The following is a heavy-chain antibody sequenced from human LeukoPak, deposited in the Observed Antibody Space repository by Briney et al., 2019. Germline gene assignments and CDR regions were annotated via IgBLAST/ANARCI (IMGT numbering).Heavy chain of an antibody. D-gene: IGHD6-19*01. CDR3: EGVVAGRIDY. CDR2: ICSGGTT. Sequence: PGGSLRLSCAASGFTVSDNYMSWVRQAPGKGLEWVSLICSGGTTRYADSAKGRFTISRDNSKNTLYLQMNNLRAEDTAVYYCEGVVAGRIDYWGQGTLVTVSS. V-gene: IGHV3-66*01. J-gene: IGHJ4*02. CDR1: GFTVSDNY.